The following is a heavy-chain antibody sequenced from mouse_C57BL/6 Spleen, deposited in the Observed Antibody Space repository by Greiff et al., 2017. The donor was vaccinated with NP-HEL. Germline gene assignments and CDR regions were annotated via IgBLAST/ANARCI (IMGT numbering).Heavy chain of an antibody. D-gene: IGHD1-1*01. CDR3: ANNYYGSSPAWFAY. Sequence: QVQLQQSGPELVKPGASVKLSCKASGYTFTSYDINWVKQRPGQGLEWIGWIYPRDGSTKYNEKFKGKATLTVDTSSSTAYMELHSLTSEDSAVYFCANNYYGSSPAWFAYWGQGTLVTVSA. J-gene: IGHJ3*01. CDR1: GYTFTSYD. CDR2: IYPRDGST. V-gene: IGHV1-85*01.